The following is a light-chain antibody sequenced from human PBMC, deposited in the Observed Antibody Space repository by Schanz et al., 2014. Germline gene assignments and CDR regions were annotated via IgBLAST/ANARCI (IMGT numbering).Light chain of an antibody. CDR3: SSYGGSHNYV. CDR1: SSDVGGYNY. V-gene: IGLV2-8*01. J-gene: IGLJ1*01. CDR2: DVS. Sequence: QSALTQPPSASGSPGQSVTISCTGTSSDVGGYNYVSWYQQHPGKAPKLMIYDVSNRPSGVSDRFSGSKSGNTASLTISGLQAEDEADYYCSSYGGSHNYVFGTGTKLTVL.